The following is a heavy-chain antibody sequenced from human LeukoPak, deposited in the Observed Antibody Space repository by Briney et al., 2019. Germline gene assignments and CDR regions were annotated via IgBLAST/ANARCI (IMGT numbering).Heavy chain of an antibody. CDR3: ARRAYPYYFDF. CDR1: GYTFTGYY. Sequence: ASVKVSCKASGYTFTGYYMHWVRQAPGQGLEWIGRINPNSGGTNYAQKFQGRVTMTRDTSISTAYMELSRLRSDDTAVYYCARRAYPYYFDFWGQGTLVTVSS. J-gene: IGHJ4*02. V-gene: IGHV1-2*06. D-gene: IGHD3-16*01. CDR2: INPNSGGT.